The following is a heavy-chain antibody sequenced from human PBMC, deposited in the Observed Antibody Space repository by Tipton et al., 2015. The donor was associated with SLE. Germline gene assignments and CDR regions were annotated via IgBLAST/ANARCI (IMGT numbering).Heavy chain of an antibody. CDR3: ARGVFGSGANWFDP. D-gene: IGHD3-10*01. V-gene: IGHV4-38-2*02. CDR1: GYSISSGYY. Sequence: TLSLTCTVSGYSISSGYYWSWIRQPPGKGLEWIGEINHSGSTNYNPSLKSRVTISVDTSKNQFSLKLSSVTAADTAVYYCARGVFGSGANWFDPWGQGTLVTVSS. J-gene: IGHJ5*02. CDR2: INHSGST.